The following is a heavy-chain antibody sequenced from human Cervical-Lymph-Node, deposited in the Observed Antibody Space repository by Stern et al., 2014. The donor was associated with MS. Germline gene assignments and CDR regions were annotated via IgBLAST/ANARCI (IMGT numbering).Heavy chain of an antibody. CDR2: IYTSGST. Sequence: QLQLQESGPGLVKPSQTLSLTCTVSGGSISSGSYYWSWIRQPAGKGLEWIGRIYTSGSTNYNPSLKSRVTISVDTPKTNFPLRLSSVTAADTAVYYCARVVSYGDYIDYWGQGTLVTVSS. J-gene: IGHJ4*02. D-gene: IGHD4-17*01. CDR3: ARVVSYGDYIDY. V-gene: IGHV4-61*02. CDR1: GGSISSGSYY.